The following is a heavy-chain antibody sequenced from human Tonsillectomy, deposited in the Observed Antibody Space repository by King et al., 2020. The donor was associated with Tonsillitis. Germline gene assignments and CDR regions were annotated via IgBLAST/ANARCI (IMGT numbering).Heavy chain of an antibody. J-gene: IGHJ2*01. CDR2: ISAYNGNT. D-gene: IGHD1-14*01. CDR1: GYTFTSYG. Sequence: QLVQSGAEVKKPGASVKVSCKASGYTFTSYGISWERQAPGQGLEWMGWISAYNGNTNYAQKLQGRVTMTTDTSTSTAYMELRSLRSDDTAVYYCARDLRMSRPPLDWYFDLWGRGTLVTVSS. V-gene: IGHV1-18*01. CDR3: ARDLRMSRPPLDWYFDL.